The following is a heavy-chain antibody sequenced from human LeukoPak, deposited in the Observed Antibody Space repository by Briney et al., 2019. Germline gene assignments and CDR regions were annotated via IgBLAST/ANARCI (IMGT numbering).Heavy chain of an antibody. V-gene: IGHV3-23*01. CDR3: AKDRVTTVTSFFSQFDY. CDR2: ITGSGDKT. Sequence: GGSLRLFCAATGFTFNNYAMHWVRQAPGKGLEWVSAITGSGDKTYYADSVKGRFTVSRDNSKNTVYLQINGLRADDTAVYYCAKDRVTTVTSFFSQFDYWGQGTLVTVSS. J-gene: IGHJ4*02. D-gene: IGHD4-17*01. CDR1: GFTFNNYA.